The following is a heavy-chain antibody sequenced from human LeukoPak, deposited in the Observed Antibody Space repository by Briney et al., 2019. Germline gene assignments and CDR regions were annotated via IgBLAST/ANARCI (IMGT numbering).Heavy chain of an antibody. D-gene: IGHD2-2*02. V-gene: IGHV4-39*01. CDR2: IYYSGST. CDR3: ARLPVPAAIRDFDY. Sequence: SETLSLTCTVSGGSISSGNYYWNWIRQPPGKGLEWIGSIYYSGSTYYNPSLKSRVTVSVDTSKNQFSLKLSSVTATDTAVYYCARLPVPAAIRDFDYWGQGTLVTVSS. J-gene: IGHJ4*02. CDR1: GGSISSGNYY.